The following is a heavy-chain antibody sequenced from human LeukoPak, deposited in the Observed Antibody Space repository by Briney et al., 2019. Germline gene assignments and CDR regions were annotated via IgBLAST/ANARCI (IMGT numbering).Heavy chain of an antibody. V-gene: IGHV3-30*18. CDR2: ISYDGSNK. CDR3: AKDWQLVDY. D-gene: IGHD1-1*01. Sequence: GGSLRLSCAASGFTFSSYGMHRVRQAPGKGLEWVAVISYDGSNKYYEDSVKGRFTISRDNSKNTLYLQMNSLRAEDTAVYYCAKDWQLVDYWGQGTLVTVSS. J-gene: IGHJ4*02. CDR1: GFTFSSYG.